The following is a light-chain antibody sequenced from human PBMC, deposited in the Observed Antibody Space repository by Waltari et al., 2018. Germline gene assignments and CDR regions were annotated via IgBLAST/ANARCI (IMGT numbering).Light chain of an antibody. CDR3: QSYDSSLNIYV. V-gene: IGLV1-40*01. Sequence: QSVLTQPPSVSGAPGPGVPISCTGSTSNIGAGHDVYRSQQLPGTAPKLLTHDDSNRPSGVPDRFSASKSGTSVSLAITGLQADDEADYYCQSYDSSLNIYVFGTGTKVTVL. J-gene: IGLJ1*01. CDR1: TSNIGAGHD. CDR2: DDS.